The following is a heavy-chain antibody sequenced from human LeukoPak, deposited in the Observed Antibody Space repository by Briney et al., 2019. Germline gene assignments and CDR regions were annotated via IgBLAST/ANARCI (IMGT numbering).Heavy chain of an antibody. CDR3: ALLAAAGPTPSRVKENWFDP. CDR1: GYTFTSYY. J-gene: IGHJ5*02. D-gene: IGHD6-13*01. CDR2: INPSGGST. Sequence: AASVKVSCKASGYTFTSYYMHWVRQAPRQGLEWMGIINPSGGSTSYAQKFQGRVTMSRDTSTSTVYMELSSLRSEDTAVYYCALLAAAGPTPSRVKENWFDPWGQGTLVTVSS. V-gene: IGHV1-46*01.